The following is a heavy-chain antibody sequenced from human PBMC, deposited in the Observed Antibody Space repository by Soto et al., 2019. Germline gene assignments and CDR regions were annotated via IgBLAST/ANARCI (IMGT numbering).Heavy chain of an antibody. D-gene: IGHD3-3*01. V-gene: IGHV1-69*01. CDR3: ARAATVYDSWSGYYPSYFDY. CDR2: IIPIFGTA. Sequence: QVQLVQSGAEVKKPGSSVKVSCKASGGTFSSYAISWVRQAPGQGLEWMGGIIPIFGTANYAQKFQGRVTITADESTSTAYMELSSLRSEDTAVYYCARAATVYDSWSGYYPSYFDYWGQGTLVTVSS. J-gene: IGHJ4*02. CDR1: GGTFSSYA.